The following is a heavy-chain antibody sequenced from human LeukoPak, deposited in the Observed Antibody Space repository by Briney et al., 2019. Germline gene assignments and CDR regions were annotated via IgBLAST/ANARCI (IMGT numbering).Heavy chain of an antibody. CDR1: GGSISSGDYY. J-gene: IGHJ6*02. D-gene: IGHD3-9*01. CDR3: ARDPRQRNYDILTGPPLLDV. V-gene: IGHV4-30-4*01. CDR2: ICYSGST. Sequence: SETLSLTCTVSGGSISSGDYYWSWIRQPPGKGLEWIGYICYSGSTYYNPSLKSRVTISVDTSKNQFSLKLSSVTAADTAVYYCARDPRQRNYDILTGPPLLDVWGQGTTVTVSS.